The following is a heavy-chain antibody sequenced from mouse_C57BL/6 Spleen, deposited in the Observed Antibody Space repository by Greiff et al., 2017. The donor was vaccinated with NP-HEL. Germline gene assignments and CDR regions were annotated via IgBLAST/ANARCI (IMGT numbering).Heavy chain of an antibody. CDR2: IHPHSGST. V-gene: IGHV1-64*01. Sequence: QVQLQQPGAELVKPGASVKLSCKASGYTFTSYWMHWVKQRPGQGLEWIGMIHPHSGSTNYTEQFKRKATLTVDKSSSTDYMQLSSLTSEDSAVYYCARGDSNYASYYAMDYWGQGTSVTVSS. CDR1: GYTFTSYW. J-gene: IGHJ4*01. D-gene: IGHD2-5*01. CDR3: ARGDSNYASYYAMDY.